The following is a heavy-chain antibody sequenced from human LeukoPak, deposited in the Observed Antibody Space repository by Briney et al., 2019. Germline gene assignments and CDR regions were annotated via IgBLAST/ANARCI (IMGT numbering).Heavy chain of an antibody. D-gene: IGHD3-22*01. CDR3: ARGPTMMGYYYGMDV. CDR1: GGSISSSNW. V-gene: IGHV4-4*02. Sequence: SGTLSLTCAVSGGSISSSNWWSWVRQPPGKGLEGSGEIYHSGSTNYNPSLKSRVTISVDKSKNQFSLKLSSVTAQDTAVYYCARGPTMMGYYYGMDVWGQGTTVAVSS. J-gene: IGHJ6*02. CDR2: IYHSGST.